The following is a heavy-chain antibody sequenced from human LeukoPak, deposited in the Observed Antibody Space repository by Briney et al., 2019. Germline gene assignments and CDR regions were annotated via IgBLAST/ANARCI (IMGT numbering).Heavy chain of an antibody. CDR1: GYTFTGYY. CDR2: INPNSGGT. Sequence: GASVKVSCKASGYTFTGYYMHWVRQAPGQGLEWMGWINPNSGGTNYAQKFQGRVTMTRDTSISTAYMELSRLRSGDTAVYYCARAGRRRVVAAPYWGQGTLVTVSS. V-gene: IGHV1-2*02. D-gene: IGHD2-15*01. J-gene: IGHJ4*02. CDR3: ARAGRRRVVAAPY.